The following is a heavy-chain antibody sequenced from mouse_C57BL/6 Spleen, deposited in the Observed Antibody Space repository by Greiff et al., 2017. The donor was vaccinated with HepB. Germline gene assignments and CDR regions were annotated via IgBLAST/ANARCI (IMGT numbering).Heavy chain of an antibody. Sequence: EVKVVESGPGLAKPSQTLSLTCSVTGYSITSDYWNWIRKFPGNKLEYMGYISYSGSTYYNPSLKSRISITRDTSKNQYYLQLNSVTTEDTATYYCARAKYYGNYDWYFDVWGTGTTVTVSS. J-gene: IGHJ1*03. CDR1: GYSITSDY. CDR2: ISYSGST. D-gene: IGHD2-1*01. CDR3: ARAKYYGNYDWYFDV. V-gene: IGHV3-8*01.